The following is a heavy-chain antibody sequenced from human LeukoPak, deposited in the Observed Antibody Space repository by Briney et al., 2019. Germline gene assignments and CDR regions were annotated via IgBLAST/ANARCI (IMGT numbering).Heavy chain of an antibody. CDR3: AKGGGSGWFPYFDY. CDR2: IRYDGNNK. D-gene: IGHD6-19*01. V-gene: IGHV3-30*02. Sequence: PGGSLRLSCAASGFIFSSYGMHWVRQAPGKGLEWVTFIRYDGNNKYYADSVKGRFTISRDNSKNTLYLQMNSLRAEDTAVYYCAKGGGSGWFPYFDYWGQGTLVTVSS. J-gene: IGHJ4*02. CDR1: GFIFSSYG.